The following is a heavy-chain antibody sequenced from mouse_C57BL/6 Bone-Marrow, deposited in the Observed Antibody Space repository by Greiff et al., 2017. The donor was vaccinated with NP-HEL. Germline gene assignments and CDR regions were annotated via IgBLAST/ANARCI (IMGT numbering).Heavy chain of an antibody. D-gene: IGHD3-2*02. Sequence: VQLQQSGAELVRPGSSVKMSCKTSGYTFTSYGINWVKQRPGQGLEWIGYIYIGNGYTEYNEKFKGKATLTSDTSSSTAYMQLSSLTSEDSAIYFCARTLVETAQATDAMDYWGQGTSVTVSS. J-gene: IGHJ4*01. V-gene: IGHV1-58*01. CDR2: IYIGNGYT. CDR3: ARTLVETAQATDAMDY. CDR1: GYTFTSYG.